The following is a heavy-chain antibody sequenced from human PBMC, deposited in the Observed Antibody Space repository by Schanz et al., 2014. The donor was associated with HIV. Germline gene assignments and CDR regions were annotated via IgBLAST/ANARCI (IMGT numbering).Heavy chain of an antibody. D-gene: IGHD3-16*01. CDR3: ANSDRITFGGAIDC. V-gene: IGHV3-30*19. Sequence: QVQLVESGGGVVQPGRSLRLSCAASGFTFSSYGMHWVRQAPGKGLEWVAVISYDGYNKYYADSVKGRFTISRDNAKNSLYLQMNSLSVEDTAVYYCANSDRITFGGAIDCWGQGTLVTVSS. CDR2: ISYDGYNK. J-gene: IGHJ4*02. CDR1: GFTFSSYG.